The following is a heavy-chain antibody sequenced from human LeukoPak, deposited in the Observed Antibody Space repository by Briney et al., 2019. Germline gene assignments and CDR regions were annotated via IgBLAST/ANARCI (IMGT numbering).Heavy chain of an antibody. D-gene: IGHD5-24*01. CDR1: GFTFSSYS. Sequence: GGSLRLSCAASGFTFSSYSMNWVRQAPGKGLEWVSSISSSSSYIYYADSVKARFTISRDNAKNSLYLQMNSLRAEDTAVYYCARYGYNTQYGFDYWGQGPLVTVSS. J-gene: IGHJ4*02. CDR3: ARYGYNTQYGFDY. CDR2: ISSSSSYI. V-gene: IGHV3-21*01.